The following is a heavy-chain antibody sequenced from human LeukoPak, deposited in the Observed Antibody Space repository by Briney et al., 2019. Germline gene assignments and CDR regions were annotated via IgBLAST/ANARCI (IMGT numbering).Heavy chain of an antibody. J-gene: IGHJ4*02. CDR3: ARDGADYTFDY. Sequence: GGSLRLSCAASGFTFSSYGMHWVRQAPGKGLEWVSVIYSGGSTYYADSVKGRFTISRDISKNTLYLQMNSLRAEDTAVYYCARDGADYTFDYWGQGTLVTVSS. D-gene: IGHD4-11*01. CDR2: IYSGGST. V-gene: IGHV3-NL1*01. CDR1: GFTFSSYG.